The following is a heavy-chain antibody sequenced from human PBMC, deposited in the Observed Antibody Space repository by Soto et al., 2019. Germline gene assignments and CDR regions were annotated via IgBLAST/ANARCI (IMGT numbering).Heavy chain of an antibody. CDR3: ATYQLLYWSSFGWFDP. CDR1: GGTFSSYA. J-gene: IGHJ5*02. CDR2: IIPIFGTA. V-gene: IGHV1-69*13. D-gene: IGHD2-2*02. Sequence: GASVKVSCKASGGTFSSYAISWVRQAPGQGLEWMGGIIPIFGTANYAQKFQGRVTITADESTSTAYMELSSLRSEDTAVYYCATYQLLYWSSFGWFDPWGQGTLVTVSS.